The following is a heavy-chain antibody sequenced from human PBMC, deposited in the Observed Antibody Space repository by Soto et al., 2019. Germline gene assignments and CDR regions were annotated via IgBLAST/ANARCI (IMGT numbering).Heavy chain of an antibody. J-gene: IGHJ5*02. CDR3: ARDRGTIFGVVKGNWFDP. CDR2: TYYRSKWYN. Sequence: SQTLSLTCAISGDSVSSNSAAWNWIRQSPSRGLEWLGRTYYRSKWYNDYAVSVKSRITINPDTSKNQFSLQLNSVTPEDTAVYYCARDRGTIFGVVKGNWFDPWGQGTLVTVSS. CDR1: GDSVSSNSAA. V-gene: IGHV6-1*01. D-gene: IGHD3-3*01.